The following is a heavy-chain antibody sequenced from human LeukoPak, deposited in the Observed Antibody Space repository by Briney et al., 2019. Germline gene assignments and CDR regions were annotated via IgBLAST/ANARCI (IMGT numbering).Heavy chain of an antibody. CDR3: ARILDSAWGELGY. D-gene: IGHD6-19*01. CDR2: ISGSGGST. CDR1: GFTFSSYG. J-gene: IGHJ4*02. Sequence: GGSLRLSCAASGFTFSSYGMSWVRQAPGKGLEWVSAISGSGGSTYYADSVKGRFTISGDNSKNTLYLQMNSLRAEDTAVYYCARILDSAWGELGYWGQGTLVTVSS. V-gene: IGHV3-23*01.